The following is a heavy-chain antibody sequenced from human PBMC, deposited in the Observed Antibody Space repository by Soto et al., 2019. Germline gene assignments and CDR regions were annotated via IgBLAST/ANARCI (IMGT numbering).Heavy chain of an antibody. V-gene: IGHV3-23*01. Sequence: GSLRLSCAASGFTFGTYAMNWVRQAPGKGLEWVSSTPGSGGSAYYADSVRGRFTISRDNSKNTVYLQLDSLRPEDSAIYYCAKGGSSGWFYFDFWGQGTQVTVSS. CDR3: AKGGSSGWFYFDF. CDR1: GFTFGTYA. CDR2: TPGSGGSA. J-gene: IGHJ4*02. D-gene: IGHD6-19*01.